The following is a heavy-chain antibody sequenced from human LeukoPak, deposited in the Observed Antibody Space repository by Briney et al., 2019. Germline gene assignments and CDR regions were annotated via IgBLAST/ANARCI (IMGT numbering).Heavy chain of an antibody. CDR3: ARDDYGDYGMDV. Sequence: ASVKVSCKASGYTFTGYYMHWVRQAPGQGLEWMGWINPNSGGTNYAQKFQGRATMTRDTSISTAYMELSRLRSDDTAVYYCARDDYGDYGMDVWGQGTTVTVSS. D-gene: IGHD4-17*01. V-gene: IGHV1-2*02. CDR1: GYTFTGYY. CDR2: INPNSGGT. J-gene: IGHJ6*02.